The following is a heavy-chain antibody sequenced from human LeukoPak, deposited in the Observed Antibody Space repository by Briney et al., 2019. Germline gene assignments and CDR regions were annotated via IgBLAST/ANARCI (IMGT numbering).Heavy chain of an antibody. CDR3: AGDDSGDGSFDY. V-gene: IGHV4-4*07. Sequence: SETLSLTCAVSGASLSSHYWTWLRQPAGKGLEWIGRVYTSGRPIYNPSIKSRVTLSVDTSKSQFSLRMTSVTAADTALYYCAGDDSGDGSFDYWGQGTLVTVSS. J-gene: IGHJ4*02. CDR1: GASLSSHY. D-gene: IGHD4-17*01. CDR2: VYTSGRP.